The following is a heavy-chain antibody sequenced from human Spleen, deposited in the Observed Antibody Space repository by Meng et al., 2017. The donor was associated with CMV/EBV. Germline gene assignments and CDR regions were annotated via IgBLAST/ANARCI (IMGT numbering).Heavy chain of an antibody. J-gene: IGHJ4*01. CDR2: ISYSGDT. CDR3: AREDDFWSGSLY. D-gene: IGHD3-3*01. CDR1: GGSINSGDYN. V-gene: IGHV4-30-4*08. Sequence: SETLSLTCTVSGGSINSGDYNWNWIRQPPGKGLEWIGHISYSGDTDYKASLKSRITISADMSKNQFSLKLRSVTAADTAVYYCAREDDFWSGSLYWGHGTLVTVSS.